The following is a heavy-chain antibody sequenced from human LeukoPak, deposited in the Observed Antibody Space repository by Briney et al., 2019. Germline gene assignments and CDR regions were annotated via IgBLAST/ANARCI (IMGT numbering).Heavy chain of an antibody. CDR3: ARAGPITIPHFDI. CDR2: ISSSSSYI. Sequence: PGGSLRLSCAASGFTFSSYSMNWVRQAPGKGLEWVSSISSSSSYIYYADSVKGRFTISRDNAKNSLYLQMNSLRAEDTAVYYCARAGPITIPHFDIWGQGTMVTVSS. V-gene: IGHV3-21*01. CDR1: GFTFSSYS. J-gene: IGHJ3*02. D-gene: IGHD3-3*01.